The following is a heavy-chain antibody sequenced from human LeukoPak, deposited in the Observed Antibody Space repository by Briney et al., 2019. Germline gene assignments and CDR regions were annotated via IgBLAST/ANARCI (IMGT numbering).Heavy chain of an antibody. CDR2: IYYSGST. J-gene: IGHJ4*02. V-gene: IGHV4-59*12. D-gene: IGHD5-18*01. CDR1: GGSISSYY. CDR3: ASRADTAMAVFDY. Sequence: SETLSLACTVSGGSISSYYWSWIRQPPGKGLEWIGYIYYSGSTNYNPSLKSRVTISVDTSKNQFSLKLSSVTAADTAVYYCASRADTAMAVFDYWGQGTLVTVSS.